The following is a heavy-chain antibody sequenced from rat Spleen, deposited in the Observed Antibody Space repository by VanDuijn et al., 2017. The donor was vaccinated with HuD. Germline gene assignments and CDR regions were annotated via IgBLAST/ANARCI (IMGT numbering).Heavy chain of an antibody. Sequence: QVQLKESGPGLVQPSQTLSLTCTVSGFSLTDYSVYWVRQPPGKGLEWMGRIQSGGNTDYNSALKSRLGISRDTSKSQVYLNMNSLQIEDTATYYCARENYWGQGVMVTVSS. CDR3: ARENY. CDR1: GFSLTDYS. V-gene: IGHV2-19*01. J-gene: IGHJ2*01. CDR2: IQSGGNT.